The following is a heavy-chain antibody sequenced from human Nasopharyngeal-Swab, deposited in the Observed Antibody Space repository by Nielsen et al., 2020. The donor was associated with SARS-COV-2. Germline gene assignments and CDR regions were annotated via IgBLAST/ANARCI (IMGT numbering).Heavy chain of an antibody. CDR2: INSDGSIT. J-gene: IGHJ4*02. D-gene: IGHD6-13*01. Sequence: SCAASGFTFSSHWMHWVRQAPGKGLVWVSRINSDGSITNYADSVKGRFTISRDNAKNTLYLQMNSLRAEDTAVYYCARVWSSSWYYFDHWGQGTLVTVSS. CDR1: GFTFSSHW. V-gene: IGHV3-74*01. CDR3: ARVWSSSWYYFDH.